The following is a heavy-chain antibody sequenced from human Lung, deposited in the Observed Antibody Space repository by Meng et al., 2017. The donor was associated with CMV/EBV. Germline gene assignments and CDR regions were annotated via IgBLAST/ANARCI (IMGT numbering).Heavy chain of an antibody. CDR2: IYRSGST. Sequence: SGFSIRTDNWCSWVRQPPGKGLVWIGEIYRSGSTNYSPSLKSRVTISIDRSKNQFSLRLTSVTAADTAVYYCAKEWLDATTGQFDYWGQGTLVTVSS. V-gene: IGHV4-4*02. CDR1: GFSIRTDNW. CDR3: AKEWLDATTGQFDY. D-gene: IGHD1-26*01. J-gene: IGHJ4*02.